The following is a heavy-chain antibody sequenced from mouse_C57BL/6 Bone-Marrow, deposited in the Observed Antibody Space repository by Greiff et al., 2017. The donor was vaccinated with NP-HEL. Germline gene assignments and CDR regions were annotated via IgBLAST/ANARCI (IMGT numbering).Heavy chain of an antibody. Sequence: QVQLKQPGPELVKPGTSVKLSCKSSGYTFTSYWMHWVKQRPGQGLEWIGNINPSNGGTNYNEKFKSKATLTVANSSSTAYIQLSSLTSVDSEVYYGAREGRWLRLGYWYFDVWDTGTTVTVSS. J-gene: IGHJ1*03. D-gene: IGHD2-2*01. CDR3: AREGRWLRLGYWYFDV. V-gene: IGHV1-53*01. CDR2: INPSNGGT. CDR1: GYTFTSYW.